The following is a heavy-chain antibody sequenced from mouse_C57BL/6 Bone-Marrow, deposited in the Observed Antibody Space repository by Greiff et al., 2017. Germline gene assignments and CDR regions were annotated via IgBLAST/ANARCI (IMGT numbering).Heavy chain of an antibody. Sequence: QVQLKESGAELVRPGASVTLSCKASGYTFTDYEMHWVKQTPVHGLEWIGAIDPETGGTAYNQKFKGKAILTADKSSSTAYMELRSLTSEDAAVYDGTRSARGFDYWGQGTALTVSA. V-gene: IGHV1-15*01. CDR1: GYTFTDYE. CDR3: TRSARGFDY. CDR2: IDPETGGT. J-gene: IGHJ2*01.